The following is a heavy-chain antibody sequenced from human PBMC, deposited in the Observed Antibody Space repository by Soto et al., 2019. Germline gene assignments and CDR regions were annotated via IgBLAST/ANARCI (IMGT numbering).Heavy chain of an antibody. J-gene: IGHJ4*02. Sequence: PGVSLRLSFTASGFTFSSYGMNWVRQAPGKGLEWVSSISSSSSTIYYADSVRGRFTISRDNAKNSLYLQMNSLRDEDTAVYYCAREISVAGGHFDYWGQGTLVTVSS. D-gene: IGHD6-19*01. CDR3: AREISVAGGHFDY. CDR2: ISSSSSTI. V-gene: IGHV3-48*02. CDR1: GFTFSSYG.